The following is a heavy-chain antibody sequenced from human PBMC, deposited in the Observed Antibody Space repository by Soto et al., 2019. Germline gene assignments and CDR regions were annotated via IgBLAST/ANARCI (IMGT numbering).Heavy chain of an antibody. CDR1: GTTFTSFG. CDR2: ISANNRDT. J-gene: IGHJ4*02. V-gene: IGHV1-18*01. Sequence: QVRLVQSGSEVKKPGASVKVSCETSGTTFTSFGFAWVRQAPGHGLEWVGWISANNRDTHHAEKFQGTVNMTIDTSTRTTYLELSSLRSNDPAVYYCARTSWRLSFPWPFDYWGQGTLVTVSS. CDR3: ARTSWRLSFPWPFDY. D-gene: IGHD6-25*01.